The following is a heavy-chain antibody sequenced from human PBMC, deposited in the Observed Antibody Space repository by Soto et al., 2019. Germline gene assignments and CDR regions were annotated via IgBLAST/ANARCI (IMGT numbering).Heavy chain of an antibody. Sequence: ASVKVSCKASGYTFTSYDINWVRQATGQGLEWMGWMNPNSGNTGYAQKFQGRVTMTRNTSISTAYMELSSLRSEDTAVYYCARMSTAAMDYYYYMDVWGKGTTVTVSS. D-gene: IGHD2-2*01. V-gene: IGHV1-8*01. J-gene: IGHJ6*03. CDR1: GYTFTSYD. CDR2: MNPNSGNT. CDR3: ARMSTAAMDYYYYMDV.